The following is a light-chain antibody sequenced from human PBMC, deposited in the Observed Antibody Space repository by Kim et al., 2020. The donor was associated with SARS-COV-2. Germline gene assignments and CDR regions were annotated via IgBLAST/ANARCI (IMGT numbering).Light chain of an antibody. CDR2: GTS. CDR1: QSISPW. CDR3: QQYDTYPWT. J-gene: IGKJ1*01. V-gene: IGKV1-5*03. Sequence: DIQMTQSPSTLSASVGDRVTIACRASQSISPWLAWYQQRPGKAPKLLIEGTSTLQSGVPSRFSGTGSGTEFTLTVSSLQPDDFATYYCQQYDTYPWTFGQGTKVEI.